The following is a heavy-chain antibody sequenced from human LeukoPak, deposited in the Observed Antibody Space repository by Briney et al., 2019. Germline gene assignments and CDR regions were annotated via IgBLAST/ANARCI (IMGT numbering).Heavy chain of an antibody. CDR2: IWFDGSNI. CDR1: GFNFSSYG. CDR3: ARDSPPMAVTCPFDH. Sequence: GGSLSLSCAASGFNFSSYGMHWVRQAPGKGLEWVTSIWFDGSNIHYADSVKGRVIISRDNSKSALYLQMNSLRAEDTAIYYCARDSPPMAVTCPFDHWCQGALVTVSS. D-gene: IGHD2-21*02. J-gene: IGHJ4*02. V-gene: IGHV3-33*01.